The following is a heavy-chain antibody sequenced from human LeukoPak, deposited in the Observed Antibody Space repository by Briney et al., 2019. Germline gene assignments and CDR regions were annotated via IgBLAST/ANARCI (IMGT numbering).Heavy chain of an antibody. Sequence: PGGSLRLSCAASGFTFSDYYMSWIRQAPGKGLEWVSYISSSGSTIYYADSVKGRFTISRDNAKNSLYLQMSSLRAEDTAVYYCARDRGIAARLRLDYWGQGTLVTVSS. V-gene: IGHV3-11*04. CDR3: ARDRGIAARLRLDY. CDR2: ISSSGSTI. CDR1: GFTFSDYY. D-gene: IGHD6-6*01. J-gene: IGHJ4*02.